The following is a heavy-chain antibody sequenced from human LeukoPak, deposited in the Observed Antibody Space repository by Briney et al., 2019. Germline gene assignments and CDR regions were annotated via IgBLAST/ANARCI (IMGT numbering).Heavy chain of an antibody. CDR2: ISSRTSDT. CDR3: TRVGSSGSVDY. D-gene: IGHD1-1*01. Sequence: PGGSLRLSCAASGFTFSDYYMSWIRLAPGKGLEWVSYISSRTSDTNYVDSVKGRFTISRDNAKNSLYLQMNSLRAEDTAVYYCTRVGSSGSVDYWGQGTLVTVSS. V-gene: IGHV3-11*06. J-gene: IGHJ4*02. CDR1: GFTFSDYY.